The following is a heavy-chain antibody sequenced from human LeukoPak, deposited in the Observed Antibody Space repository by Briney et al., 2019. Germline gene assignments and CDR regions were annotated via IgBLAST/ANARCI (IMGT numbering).Heavy chain of an antibody. CDR2: MNPNSGNT. CDR1: GYTFTSYD. CDR3: ARDGDDYIWGTYRNSNWLDP. J-gene: IGHJ5*02. V-gene: IGHV1-8*01. Sequence: ASVKVSCKASGYTFTSYDINWVRQATGQGLEWMGWMNPNSGNTGYAQKFQGRVTMTRNTSISTAYMELSSLRAEDTAVYYCARDGDDYIWGTYRNSNWLDPWGQGTLVTVSS. D-gene: IGHD3-16*02.